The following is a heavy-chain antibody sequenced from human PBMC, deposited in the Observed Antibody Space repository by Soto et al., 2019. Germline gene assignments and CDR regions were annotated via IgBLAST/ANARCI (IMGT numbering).Heavy chain of an antibody. CDR3: AKVVGSIYEHFDY. J-gene: IGHJ4*02. CDR1: GFTFSSYS. V-gene: IGHV3-30*18. CDR2: ISYDGSNK. D-gene: IGHD6-19*01. Sequence: GGSLILSCAASGFTFSSYSMHWVRQAPGKGLEWVAVISYDGSNKYYADSVKGRFTISRDNSKNTLYLQMNSLRAEDTAVYYCAKVVGSIYEHFDYWGQGTLVTVSS.